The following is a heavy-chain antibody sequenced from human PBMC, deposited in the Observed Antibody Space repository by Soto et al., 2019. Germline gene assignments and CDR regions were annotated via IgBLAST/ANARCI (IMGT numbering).Heavy chain of an antibody. CDR3: ARSYLPAAKYYYYYGMDV. D-gene: IGHD2-2*01. J-gene: IGHJ6*02. V-gene: IGHV1-18*01. CDR1: GYTFTSYG. Sequence: ASVKVSCKASGYTFTSYGISWVRQAPGQGLEWMGWISAYNGNTNYAQKLQGRVTMTTDTSTSTAYMERRSLRSDDTAVYYCARSYLPAAKYYYYYGMDVWGQGTTVTVSS. CDR2: ISAYNGNT.